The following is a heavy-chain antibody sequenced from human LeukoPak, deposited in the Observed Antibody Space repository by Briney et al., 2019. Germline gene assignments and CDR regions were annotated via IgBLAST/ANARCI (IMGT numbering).Heavy chain of an antibody. D-gene: IGHD5-18*01. V-gene: IGHV1-69*04. CDR3: AREARRIQLWFDY. CDR1: GGTFSSYA. Sequence: SVKVSCKASGGTFSSYAISWVRQAPGQGLECMGRIIPILGIANYAQKFQGRVTITADKSTSTAYMELSSVRSEDTAVYYCAREARRIQLWFDYWGQGTLVTVSS. CDR2: IIPILGIA. J-gene: IGHJ4*02.